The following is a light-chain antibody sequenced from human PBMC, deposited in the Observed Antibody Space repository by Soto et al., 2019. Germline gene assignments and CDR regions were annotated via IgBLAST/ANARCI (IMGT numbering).Light chain of an antibody. CDR2: EVS. CDR1: SSDVGGYNY. J-gene: IGLJ1*01. CDR3: SSYTSSSTPNV. V-gene: IGLV2-14*01. Sequence: QSALTQPASVSGSPGQSITISCTGTSSDVGGYNYVSWYQQHPGKAPKLMIYEVSNRPSGVSNRFSGSKSGNTASLTISGLRAEDAADYYCSSYTSSSTPNVFGTGTKVTVL.